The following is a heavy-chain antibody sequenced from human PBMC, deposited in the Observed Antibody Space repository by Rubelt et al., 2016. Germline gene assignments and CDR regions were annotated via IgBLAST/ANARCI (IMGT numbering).Heavy chain of an antibody. CDR2: ITDSGDST. D-gene: IGHD1-26*01. CDR1: GFAFGNYA. CDR3: TTDPNSGSYFRGY. Sequence: EVQLLESGGGLVQPGGSLRLSCAASGFAFGNYAMSWVRQAPGKGLEWVSYITDSGDSTCYDDSVTGRLTIPRDNSKNTLYLQMNSLRAEDTAVYFCTTDPNSGSYFRGYWGQGSLVTVSS. J-gene: IGHJ4*02. V-gene: IGHV3-23*01.